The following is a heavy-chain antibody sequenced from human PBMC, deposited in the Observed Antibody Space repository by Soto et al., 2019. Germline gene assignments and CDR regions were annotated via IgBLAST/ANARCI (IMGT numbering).Heavy chain of an antibody. CDR2: ISAYNGNT. Sequence: ASVKVSCKASGYAFTSYGISWVLQAPGQGLEWMGWISAYNGNTNYAQKLQGRVTMTTDTSTSTAYMELRSLRSDDTAVYYCARVVTGATPRHNWFEPWGQGTLGNVSS. D-gene: IGHD2-15*01. J-gene: IGHJ5*02. V-gene: IGHV1-18*04. CDR3: ARVVTGATPRHNWFEP. CDR1: GYAFTSYG.